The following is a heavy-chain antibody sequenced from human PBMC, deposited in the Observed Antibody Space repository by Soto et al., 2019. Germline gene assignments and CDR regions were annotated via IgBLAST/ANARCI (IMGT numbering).Heavy chain of an antibody. J-gene: IGHJ6*02. Sequence: ASVKVSCKASGYTFTSYGISWVRQAPGQGLEWMGWISAYNGNTNYAQKLQGRGTMTTDTSTGTAYMELRSLRSDDPAVYYCAKEVPYCTNGVCYYYYYGMDVWGQGTTVTVSS. CDR1: GYTFTSYG. CDR2: ISAYNGNT. V-gene: IGHV1-18*01. CDR3: AKEVPYCTNGVCYYYYYGMDV. D-gene: IGHD2-8*01.